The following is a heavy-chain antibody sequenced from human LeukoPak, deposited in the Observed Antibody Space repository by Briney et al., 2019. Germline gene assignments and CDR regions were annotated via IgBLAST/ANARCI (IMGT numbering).Heavy chain of an antibody. V-gene: IGHV1-46*01. J-gene: IGHJ4*02. D-gene: IGHD6-19*01. Sequence: ASVKVSCKASGYTFTSYYMHWVRQAPGQGLEWMGIINPSGGSTSYAQKFQGRVTMTRDTSTSTVYMELSSLRFEDTAVYYCARARGGQWLVLGYYFDYWGQGTLVTVSS. CDR1: GYTFTSYY. CDR3: ARARGGQWLVLGYYFDY. CDR2: INPSGGST.